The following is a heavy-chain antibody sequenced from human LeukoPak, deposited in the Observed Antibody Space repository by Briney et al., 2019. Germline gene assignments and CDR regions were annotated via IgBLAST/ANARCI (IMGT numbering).Heavy chain of an antibody. CDR1: GFTFDDYA. J-gene: IGHJ5*02. CDR2: ISWNSGSI. D-gene: IGHD4-17*01. CDR3: ASAGHGYGDYSEAWFDP. V-gene: IGHV3-9*01. Sequence: GGSLRLSCAASGFTFDDYAMHWVRQAPGKGLEWVSGISWNSGSIGYADSVKGRFTISRDNAKNSLYLQMNSLRAEDTALYYCASAGHGYGDYSEAWFDPWGQGTLVTVSS.